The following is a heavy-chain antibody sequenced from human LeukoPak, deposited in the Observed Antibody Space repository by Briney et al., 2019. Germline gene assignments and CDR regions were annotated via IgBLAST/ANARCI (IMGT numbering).Heavy chain of an antibody. CDR1: GYTFTSYA. V-gene: IGHV1-3*01. CDR2: INAGNGNT. Sequence: ASVKVSCKASGYTFTSYAMHWVRQAPGQRLEWMGWINAGNGNTRYSQKLQGRVTITRDTSANTVYMELSSLRSEDTAVYYCARDSSGYWRHFDYWGQGTLVTVSS. D-gene: IGHD3-22*01. J-gene: IGHJ4*02. CDR3: ARDSSGYWRHFDY.